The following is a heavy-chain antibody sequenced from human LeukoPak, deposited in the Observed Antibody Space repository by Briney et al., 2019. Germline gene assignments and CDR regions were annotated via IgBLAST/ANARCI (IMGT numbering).Heavy chain of an antibody. D-gene: IGHD4-17*01. J-gene: IGHJ4*02. CDR2: FDPEDGET. CDR1: GYTLTELS. CDR3: ATQYYGAFDY. V-gene: IGHV1-24*01. Sequence: ASVKVSCKVSGYTLTELSMHWVRQAHGKGLEWMGGFDPEDGETIYVQKFQGRVTMTEDTSTETAYMEVSSLRSEDTAVYYCATQYYGAFDYWGQGTLVTVSS.